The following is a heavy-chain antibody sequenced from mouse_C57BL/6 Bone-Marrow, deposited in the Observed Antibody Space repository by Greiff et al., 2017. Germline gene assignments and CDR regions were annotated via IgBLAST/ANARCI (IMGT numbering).Heavy chain of an antibody. J-gene: IGHJ3*01. CDR3: ARGTSLYYDYWWFAY. Sequence: VQLQQSGAELARPGASVKMSCKASGYTFTSYTMHWVTQRPGQGLEWLGYINPSSGYNKYNQKFKEKATLTADNSSSTAYMQRCRLTSEDSAFYYCARGTSLYYDYWWFAYWGQGTLVTVSA. D-gene: IGHD2-4*01. CDR1: GYTFTSYT. CDR2: INPSSGYN. V-gene: IGHV1-4*01.